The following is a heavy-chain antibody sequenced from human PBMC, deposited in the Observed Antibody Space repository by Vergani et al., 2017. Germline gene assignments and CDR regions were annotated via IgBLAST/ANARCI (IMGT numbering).Heavy chain of an antibody. CDR1: GFTFSSYA. J-gene: IGHJ6*02. CDR2: ISYDGSNK. Sequence: QVQLVESGGGVVQPGRSLRLSCAASGFTFSSYAMHWVRQAPGKGLEWVAVISYDGSNKYYADSEKGRFTISRDNSKNTLYLQMNSLRAEDTAVYYCARELWFGELLAGQYYYYYGMDVWGQGTTVTVSS. D-gene: IGHD3-10*01. CDR3: ARELWFGELLAGQYYYYYGMDV. V-gene: IGHV3-30-3*01.